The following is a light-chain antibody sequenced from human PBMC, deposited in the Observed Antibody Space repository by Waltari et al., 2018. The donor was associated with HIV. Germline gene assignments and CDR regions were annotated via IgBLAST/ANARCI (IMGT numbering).Light chain of an antibody. J-gene: IGLJ2*01. CDR1: SGDVDNHNL. Sequence: QSALTQPASVSGSPGQPTTIPCTETSGDVDNHNLVSRYQQYTGRAPKLLIYEVTNRPSGVSNRFSGSKSGNTASLTISDLQAEDEAKYYCCSYGNSGTFVLFGGGTRVTV. CDR3: CSYGNSGTFVL. V-gene: IGLV2-23*02. CDR2: EVT.